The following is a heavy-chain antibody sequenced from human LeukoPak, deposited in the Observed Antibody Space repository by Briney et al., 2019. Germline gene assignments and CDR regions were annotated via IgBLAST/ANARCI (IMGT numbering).Heavy chain of an antibody. CDR1: GFTFSSYS. D-gene: IGHD6-13*01. V-gene: IGHV3-21*01. CDR2: ISSSSSYI. CDR3: AREYKGQQQLVPVRAFDI. J-gene: IGHJ3*02. Sequence: GGSLRLSCAASGFTFSSYSMNWVRQAPGKGLEWVSSISSSSSYIYYADSVKGRFTISRDNAKNSLYLQMNSLRAEDTAVYYCAREYKGQQQLVPVRAFDIWGQGTMVTVSS.